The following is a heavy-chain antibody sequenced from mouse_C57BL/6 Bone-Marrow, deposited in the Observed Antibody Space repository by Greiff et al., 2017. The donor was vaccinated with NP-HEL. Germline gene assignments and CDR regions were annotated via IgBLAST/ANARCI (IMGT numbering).Heavy chain of an antibody. CDR3: ARIEAWFAY. J-gene: IGHJ3*01. CDR1: GFSLSTFGMG. CDR2: TWWDDDK. Sequence: QVTLKESGPGILQPSQTLSLTCSFSGFSLSTFGMGVGWSRQPAGKGLEWLVHTWWDDDKYYNPVLKSRLTISKDTSKNQVFLKIVNVDTADTATYYCARIEAWFAYWGQGTLVTVSA. V-gene: IGHV8-8*01.